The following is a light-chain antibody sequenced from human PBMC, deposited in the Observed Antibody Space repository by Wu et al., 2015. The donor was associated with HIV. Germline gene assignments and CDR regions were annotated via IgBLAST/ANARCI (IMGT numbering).Light chain of an antibody. V-gene: IGKV3-15*01. CDR1: QWVSPD. CDR3: QQYSEWPLT. Sequence: EIRMTQSPDTLSVSPGERATLSCRASQWVSPDLAWYQQKPGQAPRLLVYATSIRATGLPARFSGSGSGTEFTLTISSVQSEDFAVYYCQQYSEWPLTFGQGTKIEIK. CDR2: ATS. J-gene: IGKJ1*01.